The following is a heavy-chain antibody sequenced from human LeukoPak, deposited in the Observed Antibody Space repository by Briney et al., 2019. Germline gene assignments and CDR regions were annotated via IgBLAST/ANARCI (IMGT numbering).Heavy chain of an antibody. J-gene: IGHJ4*02. CDR2: IYYSGNT. CDR3: ARETLNTGYTYGYVKDY. D-gene: IGHD5-18*01. Sequence: SETLSLTCTVSGGSISSTTYYWGWIRQPPGKGLEWIGSIYYSGNTYHNPSLKSRVTISVDTSKNQFSLKLNSVTAADTAVYYCARETLNTGYTYGYVKDYWGQGTLVTVSS. CDR1: GGSISSTTYY. V-gene: IGHV4-39*02.